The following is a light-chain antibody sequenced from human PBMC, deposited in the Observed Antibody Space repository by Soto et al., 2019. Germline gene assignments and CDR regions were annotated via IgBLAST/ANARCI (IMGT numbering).Light chain of an antibody. J-gene: IGKJ1*01. Sequence: DIQMTQSPSTLSASVGDRVTITCRASQSISSWLAWYQQKPGKAPKLLIYDASSLESGVPSTFSGSGSGTEFPLTSYSLPPDDFATYYCQQYNSYLTVGHGNKVEIK. CDR2: DAS. V-gene: IGKV1-5*01. CDR1: QSISSW. CDR3: QQYNSYLT.